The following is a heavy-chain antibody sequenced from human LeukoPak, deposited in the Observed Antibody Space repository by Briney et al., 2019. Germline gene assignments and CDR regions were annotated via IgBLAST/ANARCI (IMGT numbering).Heavy chain of an antibody. D-gene: IGHD2-2*01. CDR3: ARAILSSSVYY. CDR1: GYTFTIYN. CDR2: INPSGGRP. J-gene: IGHJ4*02. V-gene: IGHV1-46*01. Sequence: ASVKVSFKASGYTFTIYNMHWVRQAPGQGLEWMGIINPSGGRPTYAQKFQGRVTMTRDTSTSTVYMELSSLTSEYTSLYHCARAILSSSVYYWGQGTLVTVSS.